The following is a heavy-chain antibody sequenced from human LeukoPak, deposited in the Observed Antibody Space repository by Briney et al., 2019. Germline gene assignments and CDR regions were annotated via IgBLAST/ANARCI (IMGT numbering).Heavy chain of an antibody. CDR1: GFTVSSND. V-gene: IGHV3-21*01. D-gene: IGHD6-6*01. Sequence: GGSLRLSCAASGFTVSSNDMSWVRQAPGKGLEWVSSISSSSSYIYDTDSVKGRFTISRDNAKNSLYLQMNSLRAEDTAVYYCARDVVRLFDYWGQGTLVTVSS. J-gene: IGHJ4*02. CDR3: ARDVVRLFDY. CDR2: ISSSSSYI.